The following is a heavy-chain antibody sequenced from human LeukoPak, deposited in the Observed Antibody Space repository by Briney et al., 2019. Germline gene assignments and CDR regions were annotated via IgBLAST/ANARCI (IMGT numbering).Heavy chain of an antibody. Sequence: GASVKVSCKASGYTFTGYYMHWVRQAPGKGLVWVSRINSDGSSTNYADSVKGRFTISRDNAKNTLYLQVKSLRAEDTAVYYCARGPSGWGSLDSWGQGTLVTVSS. CDR2: INSDGSST. J-gene: IGHJ4*02. V-gene: IGHV3-74*01. CDR3: ARGPSGWGSLDS. CDR1: GYTFTGYY. D-gene: IGHD7-27*01.